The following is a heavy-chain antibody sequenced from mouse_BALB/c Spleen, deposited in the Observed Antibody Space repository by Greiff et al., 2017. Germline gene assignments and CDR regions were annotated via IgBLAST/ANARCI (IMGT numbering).Heavy chain of an antibody. Sequence: VESGGGLVQPGGSRKLSCAASGFTFSSFGMHWVRQAPEKGLEWVAYISSGSSTIYYADTVKGRFTISRDNPKNTLFLQMTSLRSEDTAMYYCARTPFITTATYYFDYWGQGTTLTVSS. D-gene: IGHD1-2*01. CDR2: ISSGSSTI. V-gene: IGHV5-17*02. J-gene: IGHJ2*01. CDR1: GFTFSSFG. CDR3: ARTPFITTATYYFDY.